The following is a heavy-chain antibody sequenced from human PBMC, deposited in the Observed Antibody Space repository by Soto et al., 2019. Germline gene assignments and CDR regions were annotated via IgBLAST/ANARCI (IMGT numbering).Heavy chain of an antibody. CDR2: IGPESGAT. CDR1: GYTFTGHY. Sequence: ASVKVSCKASGYTFTGHYTHWVRQAPEQGPEWMGEIGPESGATRYAQRFQGRVTMTRDMSITTVYMELNNLSPDDTAVYYCGRGRSGQIVVFYWGQGXPVTVYS. J-gene: IGHJ4*02. CDR3: GRGRSGQIVVFY. D-gene: IGHD1-26*01. V-gene: IGHV1-2*02.